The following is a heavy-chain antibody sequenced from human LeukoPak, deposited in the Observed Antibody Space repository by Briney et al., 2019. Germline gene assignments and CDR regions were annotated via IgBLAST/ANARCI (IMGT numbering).Heavy chain of an antibody. CDR1: GFTFSSYE. D-gene: IGHD4-23*01. CDR3: ARVGHSDAFDI. V-gene: IGHV3-48*03. CDR2: ISSSGSTI. Sequence: GGSLRLSCAASGFTFSSYEMNWVRQAPGKGLEWVSYISSSGSTIYYADSVKGRFTISRDNAKNSLYLQMSSLRAEDTAVYYCARVGHSDAFDIWGQGTMVTVSS. J-gene: IGHJ3*02.